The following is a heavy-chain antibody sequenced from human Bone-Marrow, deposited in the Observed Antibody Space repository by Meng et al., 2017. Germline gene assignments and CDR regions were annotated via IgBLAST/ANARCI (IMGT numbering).Heavy chain of an antibody. CDR2: IYYSGST. J-gene: IGHJ5*02. CDR1: GGSISSSSYY. Sequence: QLQLLGSGPGLVKPSESLSLPCTVFGGSISSSSYYWGWIRQPPGKGLEWIGSIYYSGSTYYNPSLKSRVTISVDTSKNQFSLKLSSVTAADTAVYYCARDCPSPFRWFDPWGQGTLVTVSS. CDR3: ARDCPSPFRWFDP. V-gene: IGHV4-39*07.